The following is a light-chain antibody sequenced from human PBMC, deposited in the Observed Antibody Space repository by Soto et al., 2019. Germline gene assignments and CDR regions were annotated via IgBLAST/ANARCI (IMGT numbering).Light chain of an antibody. CDR3: GTWDSSLSEVV. J-gene: IGLJ2*01. CDR2: DNN. Sequence: QSVLTQPPSVSAAPGQRVTISCSGRTSNTGNNYVSWYQQFPGTAPKLLIYDNNKRPSGIPDRFSASKSGTSATLGITGLQTGDEAEYYCGTWDSSLSEVVFGGGTKLTVL. V-gene: IGLV1-51*01. CDR1: TSNTGNNY.